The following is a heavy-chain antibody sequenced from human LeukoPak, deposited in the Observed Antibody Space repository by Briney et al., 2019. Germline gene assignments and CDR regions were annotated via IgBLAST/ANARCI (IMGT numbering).Heavy chain of an antibody. CDR2: INPNSGVT. CDR3: ASGSSYDSSGRGFDY. Sequence: GASVKLSCKASGYTFSYYYMHWVRQGPGQGLEWVGWINPNSGVTNYAQKFQGRVTMTRDTSISTAYMELSRLRFDDTAVYYCASGSSYDSSGRGFDYWGQGTLVTVSS. CDR1: GYTFSYYY. J-gene: IGHJ4*02. V-gene: IGHV1-2*02. D-gene: IGHD3-22*01.